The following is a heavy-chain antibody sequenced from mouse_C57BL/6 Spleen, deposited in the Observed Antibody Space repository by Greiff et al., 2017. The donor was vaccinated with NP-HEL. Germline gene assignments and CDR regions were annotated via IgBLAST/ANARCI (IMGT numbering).Heavy chain of an antibody. CDR1: GYTFTDYY. J-gene: IGHJ2*01. CDR3: ASRGVGFFDY. CDR2: INPYNGGT. V-gene: IGHV1-19*01. Sequence: VQLKQSGPVLAKPGASVKMSCKASGYTFTDYYMNWVKQSHGKSLEWIGVINPYNGGTSYNQKFKGKATLTVDKSSSTAYMELNSLTSEDSAVYYCASRGVGFFDYWGQGTTLTVSS.